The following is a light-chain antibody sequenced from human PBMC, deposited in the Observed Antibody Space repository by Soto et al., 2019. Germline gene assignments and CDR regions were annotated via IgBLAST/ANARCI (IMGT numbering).Light chain of an antibody. CDR1: ISDVGGYNY. Sequence: QSALTQPPSASGSPGQSVTISCTGTISDVGGYNYVAWYQQHPGKAPKLMIYEVNKRPSGVPDRFSGSKSGSTASLTVSGLQAEDDAEYYCSSYAGSSTYVFGTGTKLTV. V-gene: IGLV2-8*01. CDR3: SSYAGSSTYV. J-gene: IGLJ1*01. CDR2: EVN.